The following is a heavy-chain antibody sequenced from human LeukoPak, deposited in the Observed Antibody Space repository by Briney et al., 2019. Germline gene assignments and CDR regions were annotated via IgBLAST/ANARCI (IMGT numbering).Heavy chain of an antibody. D-gene: IGHD6-13*01. J-gene: IGHJ4*02. CDR2: IDSSSGAI. Sequence: GGSLRLSCAVSGFTLSTYTMNWVRQAPGKGLEWISYIDSSSGAIYSADSVKGRFTISRDIAKNSLYLQMNSLRADDTAVYYCASWAGAAAGFSGPLDYWGQGTLVTVSS. CDR1: GFTLSTYT. V-gene: IGHV3-48*01. CDR3: ASWAGAAAGFSGPLDY.